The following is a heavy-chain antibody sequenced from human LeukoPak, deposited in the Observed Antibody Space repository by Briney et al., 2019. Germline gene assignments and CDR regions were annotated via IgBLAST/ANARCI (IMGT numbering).Heavy chain of an antibody. CDR2: IYSTGST. CDR3: ARGIAGAYSFDS. V-gene: IGHV4-4*07. D-gene: IGHD6-13*01. J-gene: IGHJ4*02. CDR1: GGSINFYY. Sequence: PSETLSLTCTVSGGSINFYYWSWIRQPAGKGLGWIGRIYSTGSTNYSPSLKSRVTMSVDKSKNQLSLNLSSVTAADTAVYYCARGIAGAYSFDSWGQGTLVTVSS.